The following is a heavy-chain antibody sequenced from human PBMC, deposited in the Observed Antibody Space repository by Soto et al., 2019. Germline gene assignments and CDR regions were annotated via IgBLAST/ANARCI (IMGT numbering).Heavy chain of an antibody. D-gene: IGHD2-15*01. V-gene: IGHV4-30-4*01. J-gene: IGHJ4*02. Sequence: QVQLQESGPGLVKPSQTLSLNCTVSGGSVSSGDYYWSWIRQPPGKGLEWIGYIYYSVSTNYNPPLKRRVSRSVNTSTNPFSLKLTSVPAADTAVYYCAIYCGNAFDFNYWGQGTLVTVSS. CDR2: IYYSVST. CDR1: GGSVSSGDYY. CDR3: AIYCGNAFDFNY.